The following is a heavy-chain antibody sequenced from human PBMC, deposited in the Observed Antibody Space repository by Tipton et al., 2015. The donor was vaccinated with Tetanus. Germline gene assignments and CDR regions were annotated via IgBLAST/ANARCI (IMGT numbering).Heavy chain of an antibody. CDR2: IKKDESEK. J-gene: IGHJ4*02. CDR1: GFTFSNYW. D-gene: IGHD6-19*01. V-gene: IGHV3-7*03. CDR3: VRDGGSSGWLAY. Sequence: SLRLSCSASGFTFSNYWMSWVRQAPGKGLEWVANIKKDESEKDYVDSVKGRFTISRDNAKNSLYLQMNSLRVEDTAVYYCVRDGGSSGWLAYWGQGTLVTVSS.